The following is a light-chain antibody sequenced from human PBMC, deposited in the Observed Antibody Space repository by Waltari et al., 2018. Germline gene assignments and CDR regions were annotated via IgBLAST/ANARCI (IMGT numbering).Light chain of an antibody. J-gene: IGLJ2*01. Sequence: QSALTQPASVSGSPGQLITIPATGTTRDVVSCNLLPWYQQHPGKAPKLLIYEVSKWPSGVSNRFSGSKSGNTASLTISGLQAEDEADYYCCSYAGSSTLLFGGGTKVTVL. V-gene: IGLV2-23*01. CDR3: CSYAGSSTLL. CDR1: TRDVVSCNL. CDR2: EVS.